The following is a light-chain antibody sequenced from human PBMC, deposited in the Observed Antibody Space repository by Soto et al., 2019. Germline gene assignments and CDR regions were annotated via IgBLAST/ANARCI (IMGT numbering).Light chain of an antibody. J-gene: IGLJ2*01. CDR2: EVS. CDR3: SSYAGSNNYVV. V-gene: IGLV2-8*01. CDR1: SSDVGAYNY. Sequence: QSVLTQPPSASGSPGQSVTISCTGTSSDVGAYNYVSWYQQHPGKAPKLMIYEVSKRPSGVPDRFSGSKSGNTASLNVSGLQAEDEADYYCSSYAGSNNYVVFGGGTKLTVL.